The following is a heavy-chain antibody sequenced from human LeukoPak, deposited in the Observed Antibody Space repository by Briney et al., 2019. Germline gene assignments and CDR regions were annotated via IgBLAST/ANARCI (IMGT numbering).Heavy chain of an antibody. CDR1: GGSFSGYY. Sequence: SETLSLTCAVYGGSFSGYYWSWIRQPPGKGLEWIGEINHSGSTNYNPSLKSRVTISVDTSKNQFSLKLSSVTAADTAVYYCASGKVYYDYAGVDYWGQGTLVTVSS. D-gene: IGHD3-16*01. J-gene: IGHJ4*02. CDR3: ASGKVYYDYAGVDY. CDR2: INHSGST. V-gene: IGHV4-34*01.